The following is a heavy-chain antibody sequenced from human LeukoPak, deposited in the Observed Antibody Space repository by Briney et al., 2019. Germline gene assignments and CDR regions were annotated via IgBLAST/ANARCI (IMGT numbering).Heavy chain of an antibody. CDR3: ARDSGSYQGAFDI. D-gene: IGHD1-26*01. V-gene: IGHV1-2*04. Sequence: ASVKVSCKASGYTFTGYYMHWVRQAPGQGLEWMGWINPNSGGTNYAQKFQGWVTMTRDTSISTAYMELSRLRSDDTAVYYCARDSGSYQGAFDIWGQGTMVTVSS. CDR2: INPNSGGT. J-gene: IGHJ3*02. CDR1: GYTFTGYY.